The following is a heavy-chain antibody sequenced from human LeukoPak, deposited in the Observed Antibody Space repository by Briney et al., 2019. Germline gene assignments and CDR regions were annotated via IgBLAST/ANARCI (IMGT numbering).Heavy chain of an antibody. J-gene: IGHJ3*02. Sequence: ASVKVSCKASGGTFSSYTISWVRQAPGQGLGWMGRIIPILGIANYAQKFQGRVTITADKSTSTAYMELSSLRSEDTAVYYCASSGDGYNSNAFDIWGQGTMVTVSS. D-gene: IGHD5-24*01. V-gene: IGHV1-69*02. CDR3: ASSGDGYNSNAFDI. CDR1: GGTFSSYT. CDR2: IIPILGIA.